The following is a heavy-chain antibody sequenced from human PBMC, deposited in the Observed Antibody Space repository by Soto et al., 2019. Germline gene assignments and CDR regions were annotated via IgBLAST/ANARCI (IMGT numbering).Heavy chain of an antibody. CDR2: VIPILGVT. CDR1: GDTFSSYT. CDR3: ARRRYCGADCYSQYYYGIDV. J-gene: IGHJ6*02. D-gene: IGHD2-21*02. Sequence: QVQLVQSGAEMKKPGSSVKVSCRSGGDTFSSYTVSWVRQAPGQGLEWMGRVIPILGVTNYARKFPGRVSITAEKSTSTADMELRILRSEDSGVYYCARRRYCGADCYSQYYYGIDVWGQGTTVTVSS. V-gene: IGHV1-69*02.